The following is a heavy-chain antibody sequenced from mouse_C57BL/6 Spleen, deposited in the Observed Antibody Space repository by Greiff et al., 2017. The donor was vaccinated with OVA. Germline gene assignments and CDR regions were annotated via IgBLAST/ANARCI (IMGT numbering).Heavy chain of an antibody. Sequence: EVKLVESGGGLVQPGGSMKLSCVASGFTFSNYWMNWVRQSPEKGLEWVAQIRLKSDNYATHYAESVKGRFTISRDDSKSSVCLQMINLRAEDTGIYYCTAYDYFDYWGQGTTLTVSS. V-gene: IGHV6-3*01. CDR1: GFTFSNYW. CDR3: TAYDYFDY. D-gene: IGHD2-3*01. CDR2: IRLKSDNYAT. J-gene: IGHJ2*01.